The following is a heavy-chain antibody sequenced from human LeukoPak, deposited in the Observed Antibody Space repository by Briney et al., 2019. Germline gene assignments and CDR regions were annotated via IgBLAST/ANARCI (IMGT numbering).Heavy chain of an antibody. CDR3: ARHLHCSGGRCYLPNGDAFDI. D-gene: IGHD2-15*01. Sequence: PGRSLRLSCEASGFTFSSYGMHWVRQAPGKGLEWEAVISYDGSNKYYADSVKGRFTISRDNSKNTLYLQMNSLRAEDTAVYYCARHLHCSGGRCYLPNGDAFDIWGQGTMVTVCS. CDR1: GFTFSSYG. J-gene: IGHJ3*02. V-gene: IGHV3-30*03. CDR2: ISYDGSNK.